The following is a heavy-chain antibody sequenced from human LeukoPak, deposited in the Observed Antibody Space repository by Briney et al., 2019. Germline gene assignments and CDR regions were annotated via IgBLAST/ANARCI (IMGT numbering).Heavy chain of an antibody. Sequence: PSETLSLTCAVSGGSISGWYWSWIRQPPGKGLEWIGYIYYSGSTNYNPSLKSRVTISVDTSKNQFSLKLSSVTAADTAVYYCARGGYCSSTSCSSIVFDYWGQGTLVTVSS. D-gene: IGHD2-2*01. J-gene: IGHJ4*02. CDR1: GGSISGWY. CDR2: IYYSGST. CDR3: ARGGYCSSTSCSSIVFDY. V-gene: IGHV4-59*01.